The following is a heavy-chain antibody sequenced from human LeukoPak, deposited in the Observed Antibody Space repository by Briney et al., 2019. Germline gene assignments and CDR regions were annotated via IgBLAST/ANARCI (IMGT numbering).Heavy chain of an antibody. J-gene: IGHJ4*02. V-gene: IGHV1-2*06. CDR2: INPNSGGT. CDR3: ARDTWGIDY. CDR1: GYTFTSYG. D-gene: IGHD3-16*01. Sequence: ASVKVSCKASGYTFTSYGISWVRQAPGQGLEWMGRINPNSGGTNYAQKFQGRVTMTRDTSISTAYMELSRLRSDDTAVYYCARDTWGIDYWGQGTLVTVSS.